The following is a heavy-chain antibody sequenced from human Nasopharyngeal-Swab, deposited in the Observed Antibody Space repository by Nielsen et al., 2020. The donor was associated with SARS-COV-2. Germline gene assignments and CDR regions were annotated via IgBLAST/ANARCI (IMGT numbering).Heavy chain of an antibody. CDR1: GFTFSSYA. V-gene: IGHV3-30*14. CDR3: ARETPTVTGSGFDY. Sequence: GESLKISCAASGFTFSSYAMNWVRQAPGKGLEWVAVIAYDGSNKYYADSVKGRFTISRDNSKNTLYLQMNSLRAEDTAVYYCARETPTVTGSGFDYWGQGTLVTVSS. D-gene: IGHD4-17*01. CDR2: IAYDGSNK. J-gene: IGHJ4*02.